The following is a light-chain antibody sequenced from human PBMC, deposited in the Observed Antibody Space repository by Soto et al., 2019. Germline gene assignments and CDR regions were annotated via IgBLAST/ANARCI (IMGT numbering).Light chain of an antibody. CDR1: SSNIGNNY. V-gene: IGLV1-51*02. J-gene: IGLJ3*02. CDR3: GAWDSSLSAGV. CDR2: KNN. Sequence: QSVLTQPPSVSAAPGQKVTISCSGSSSNIGNNYVSWYQQLPGTAPKLLIYKNNQRPSGIPDRFSGSKSGTSATLGITGLQTGDEADYYCGAWDSSLSAGVFGGRTKLTVL.